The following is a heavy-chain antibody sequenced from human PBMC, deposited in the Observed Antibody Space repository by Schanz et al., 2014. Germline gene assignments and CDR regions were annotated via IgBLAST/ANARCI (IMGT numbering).Heavy chain of an antibody. D-gene: IGHD2-15*01. J-gene: IGHJ6*02. Sequence: QVQLEQSGAAVKKPGSSVKVSCKASGGTFSTYTISWVRQAPGQGLEWMGRIIPILGIANYAQKFQDKVTITADAATTTGYMELRSLRSDDTAVYYCARGGDDIVVLVAVTREYDYHAMDVWGQGTTVTVSS. CDR1: GGTFSTYT. V-gene: IGHV1-69*04. CDR2: IIPILGIA. CDR3: ARGGDDIVVLVAVTREYDYHAMDV.